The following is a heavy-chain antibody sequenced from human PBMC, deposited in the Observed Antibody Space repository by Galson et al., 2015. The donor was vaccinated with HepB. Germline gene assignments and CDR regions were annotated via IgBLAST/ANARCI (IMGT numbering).Heavy chain of an antibody. Sequence: SVKVSCKASGGTFSSYAISWVRQAPGQGLEWMGGIIPIFGTANYAQKFQGRVTITADKSTSTAYMELSSLRSEDTAVYYCATPVVPATIRYYYYGMDVWGQGTTVTVSS. CDR3: ATPVVPATIRYYYYGMDV. J-gene: IGHJ6*02. CDR1: GGTFSSYA. V-gene: IGHV1-69*06. D-gene: IGHD2-2*02. CDR2: IIPIFGTA.